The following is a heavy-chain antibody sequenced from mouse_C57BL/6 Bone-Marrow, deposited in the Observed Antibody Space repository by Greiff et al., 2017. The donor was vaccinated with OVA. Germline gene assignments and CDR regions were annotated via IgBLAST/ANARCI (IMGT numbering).Heavy chain of an antibody. V-gene: IGHV3-8*01. Sequence: EVKLQQSGPGLAKPSQTLSLTCSVTGYSITSDYWNWIRKFPGNKLEYMGYISYSGSTYYNPSLKSRISITRDTSKNQYYLQLNSVTTEDTATYYCARSPHYYGSSLWYFDVWGTGTTVTVSS. CDR2: ISYSGST. D-gene: IGHD1-1*01. J-gene: IGHJ1*03. CDR3: ARSPHYYGSSLWYFDV. CDR1: GYSITSDY.